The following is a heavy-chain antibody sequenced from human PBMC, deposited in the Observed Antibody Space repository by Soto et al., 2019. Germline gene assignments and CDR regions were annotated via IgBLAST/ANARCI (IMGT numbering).Heavy chain of an antibody. D-gene: IGHD6-13*01. J-gene: IGHJ5*02. CDR1: GYTFTSYG. Sequence: SVKVACNASGYTFTSYGIHWVRQAPGQRLEWMGWINAANGDTKYSPKLQGRVTITMDTSASTAYMELXSLRXEXXAVYYCVRRHVSATGXDWFDPWXQGTLVNVS. CDR2: INAANGDT. CDR3: VRRHVSATGXDWFDP. V-gene: IGHV1-3*01.